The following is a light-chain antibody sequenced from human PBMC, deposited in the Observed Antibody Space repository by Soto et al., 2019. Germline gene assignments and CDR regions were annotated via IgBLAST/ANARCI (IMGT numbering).Light chain of an antibody. CDR2: DVA. J-gene: IGKJ1*01. V-gene: IGKV1-5*01. CDR1: QSVSRW. Sequence: GARVTITFRASQSVSRWLAWYQQKPGKAPTVLIYDVATLESGDPSRFSGGGSGTEFTLTITSLQPDDFATYYCEEYTTNSRTFGQGTKVEVK. CDR3: EEYTTNSRT.